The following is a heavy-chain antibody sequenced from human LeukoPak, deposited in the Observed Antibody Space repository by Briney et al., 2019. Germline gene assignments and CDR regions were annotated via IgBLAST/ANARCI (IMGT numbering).Heavy chain of an antibody. Sequence: SETLSLTCTVSGASISSNNYYWGWVRQPPGKALEWIGNIYSSGNTYYNASLKSRVTIYIDTSKNQFSLNLSSVTAADTAVYYCAKSGGSGLIDYWGQGTLVTVSS. CDR1: GASISSNNYY. V-gene: IGHV4-39*01. CDR3: AKSGGSGLIDY. J-gene: IGHJ4*02. D-gene: IGHD1-26*01. CDR2: IYSSGNT.